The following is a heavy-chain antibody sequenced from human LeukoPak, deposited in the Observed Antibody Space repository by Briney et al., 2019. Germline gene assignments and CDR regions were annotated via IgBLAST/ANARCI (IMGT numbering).Heavy chain of an antibody. D-gene: IGHD6-13*01. CDR2: ISHSGST. J-gene: IGHJ6*02. V-gene: IGHV4-34*01. CDR3: SSSKGGFYYYGVDV. CDR1: GGSFTGYY. Sequence: SETLSLTCAVYGGSFTGYYWSWIRQPPGKGLEWIGEISHSGSTNYNPSLKSRVIISVDTSKNQFSLKLTSVTAADTAVYYCSSSKGGFYYYGVDVWGQGTPVTVSS.